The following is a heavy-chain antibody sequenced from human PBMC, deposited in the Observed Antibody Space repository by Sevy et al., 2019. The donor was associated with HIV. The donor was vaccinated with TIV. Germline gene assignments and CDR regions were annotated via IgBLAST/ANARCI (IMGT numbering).Heavy chain of an antibody. D-gene: IGHD1-1*01. CDR1: GFIFSSYG. CDR2: IWHDGSNQ. CDR3: AKEDDFRSDYGMDV. J-gene: IGHJ6*02. V-gene: IGHV3-33*06. Sequence: GGSLRLSCTASGFIFSSYGMHWVRQAPGKGLEWVAVIWHDGSNQNFADSVKGRFTISRDNSRKTLYLEMNSLRADDTAVYDCAKEDDFRSDYGMDVWGQGTTVTVSS.